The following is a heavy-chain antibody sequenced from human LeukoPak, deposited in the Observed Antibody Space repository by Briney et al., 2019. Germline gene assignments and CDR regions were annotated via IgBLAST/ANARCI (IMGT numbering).Heavy chain of an antibody. V-gene: IGHV4-59*08. Sequence: SETLSLTCGVSGGSITDYYWSWVRQPPGKGLEWIGYIYNSGSTNYNPSLKSRVTISVDTSKNQFSLELNSATAADTAVYYCARNTSRWPNYFDYWGQGTLVTVSS. CDR1: GGSITDYY. CDR2: IYNSGST. D-gene: IGHD6-13*01. J-gene: IGHJ4*02. CDR3: ARNTSRWPNYFDY.